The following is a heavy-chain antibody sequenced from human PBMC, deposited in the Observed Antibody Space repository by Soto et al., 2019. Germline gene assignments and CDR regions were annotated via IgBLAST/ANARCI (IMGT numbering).Heavy chain of an antibody. CDR2: IIPIFGTA. D-gene: IGHD6-13*01. CDR1: GGTFSSYA. V-gene: IGHV1-69*01. J-gene: IGHJ6*04. Sequence: QVQLVQSGAEVKKPGSSVKVSCKASGGTFSSYAISWVRQAPGQGLEWMGGIIPIFGTANYAQKFQGRVTITADESTSTAYMELSSLRSEDTAVYYCAGERRSSSWTPGHDYGMDVWCKGTTVTVSS. CDR3: AGERRSSSWTPGHDYGMDV.